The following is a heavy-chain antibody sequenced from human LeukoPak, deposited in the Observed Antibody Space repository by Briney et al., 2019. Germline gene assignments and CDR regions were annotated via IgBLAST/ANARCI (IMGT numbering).Heavy chain of an antibody. CDR1: GGSISSSSYY. CDR3: ARLGYYDFWSGPDSPSYYYYYMDV. CDR2: IYYSGST. J-gene: IGHJ6*03. D-gene: IGHD3-3*01. V-gene: IGHV4-39*01. Sequence: SETLSLTCTVSGGSISSSSYYWGWIRQPPGKGLEWIGSIYYSGSTYYNPSLKSRVTISVDTSKNQFSLKLSSVTAADTAVYYCARLGYYDFWSGPDSPSYYYYYMDVWGKGTTVTVSS.